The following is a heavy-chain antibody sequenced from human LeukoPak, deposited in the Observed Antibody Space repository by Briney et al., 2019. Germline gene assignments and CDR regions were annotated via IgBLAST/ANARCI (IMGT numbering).Heavy chain of an antibody. CDR3: TSADYGAYDY. V-gene: IGHV3-53*01. D-gene: IGHD4/OR15-4a*01. Sequence: GGSLRLSCAASGFPVSSNYMNWVRQAPGEGLEWVSVIYSGGDTYYADSVKGRFTTSRDNSKNTLYLQLNSLRVEDTAVYYCTSADYGAYDYWGQGTQVTVSS. J-gene: IGHJ4*02. CDR1: GFPVSSNY. CDR2: IYSGGDT.